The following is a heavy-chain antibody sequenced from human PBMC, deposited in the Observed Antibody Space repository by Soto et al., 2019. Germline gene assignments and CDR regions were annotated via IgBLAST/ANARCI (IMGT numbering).Heavy chain of an antibody. Sequence: ASVKVSCKASGYTFTSYGISWVRQAPGQGLEWMGWISAYNGNTNYAQKLQGRVTMTTDTSTSTAYMELRSLRSDDTAVYYCARDSGLVEKTYYYYYGMDVWGQGTTVTVSS. D-gene: IGHD1-26*01. CDR3: ARDSGLVEKTYYYYYGMDV. CDR1: GYTFTSYG. CDR2: ISAYNGNT. J-gene: IGHJ6*02. V-gene: IGHV1-18*01.